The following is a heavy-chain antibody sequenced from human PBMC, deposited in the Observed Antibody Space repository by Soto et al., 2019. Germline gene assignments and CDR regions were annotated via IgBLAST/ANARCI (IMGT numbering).Heavy chain of an antibody. CDR2: IYSDATT. CDR3: AICSN. D-gene: IGHD2-2*01. V-gene: IGHV3-53*01. J-gene: IGHJ4*02. Sequence: EVQLVEAGGGLIQPGGSLRLSCAASGFTVSSNYMNWVRQAPGKGLEWLSIIYSDATTYYADSVKGRFTISRDNFKNTLYLQMNNLRAEDTAVYYCAICSNWGQGTLVTVSS. CDR1: GFTVSSNY.